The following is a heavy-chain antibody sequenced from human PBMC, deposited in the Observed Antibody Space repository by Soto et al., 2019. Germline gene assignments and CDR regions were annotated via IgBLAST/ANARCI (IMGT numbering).Heavy chain of an antibody. CDR3: AKRGIAARLRTLDY. J-gene: IGHJ4*02. V-gene: IGHV3-23*01. CDR2: ISGSGGST. D-gene: IGHD6-6*01. Sequence: GGSLRLSCAASGFTFSSYAMSWVRQAPGKGLEWVSAISGSGGSTYYADSVKGRFTISRDNSKNTLYLQMNSLRAEDTAVYYCAKRGIAARLRTLDYWGQGTLVTVSS. CDR1: GFTFSSYA.